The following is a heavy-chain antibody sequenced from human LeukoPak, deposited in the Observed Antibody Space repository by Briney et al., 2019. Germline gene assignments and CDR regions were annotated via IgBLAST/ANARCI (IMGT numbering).Heavy chain of an antibody. CDR3: ARGNYFDY. J-gene: IGHJ4*02. Sequence: GGSLRLSCAASGFIFSNSWMTWVRQAPGKGLMWVSHINSYGSITTYADSVKGRFTISRDNAKNTLYLQMNSLRAEDTAVYYCARGNYFDYWGQGTLVTVSS. V-gene: IGHV3-74*01. CDR1: GFIFSNSW. CDR2: INSYGSIT.